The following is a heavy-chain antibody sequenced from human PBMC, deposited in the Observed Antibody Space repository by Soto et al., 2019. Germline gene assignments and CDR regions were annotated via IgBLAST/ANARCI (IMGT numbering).Heavy chain of an antibody. CDR3: ARDGGSGYAYDY. CDR2: IWYDGSNK. J-gene: IGHJ4*02. V-gene: IGHV3-33*01. D-gene: IGHD5-12*01. CDR1: GFTFSSYG. Sequence: TGGSLRLSCAASGFTFSSYGMHWIRQAPGKGLEWVAVIWYDGSNKYYADSVKGRFTISRDNSKNTLYLQMNSLRAEDTAVYYCARDGGSGYAYDYWGQGTLVTVSS.